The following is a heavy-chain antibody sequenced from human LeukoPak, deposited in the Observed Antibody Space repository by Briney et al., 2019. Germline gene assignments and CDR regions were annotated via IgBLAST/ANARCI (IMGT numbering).Heavy chain of an antibody. D-gene: IGHD3-10*01. J-gene: IGHJ4*02. Sequence: GRSLRLSCAASGXTVSSYGMHWVRQAPGKGLEXXXIIWYDGGNKYYAESVKGRFTISRDNAKDMLYLQMDSLRVEDTSIYYCARGPSVLGAIDNWGQGTLVAVSS. CDR2: IWYDGGNK. CDR1: GXTVSSYG. CDR3: ARGPSVLGAIDN. V-gene: IGHV3-33*01.